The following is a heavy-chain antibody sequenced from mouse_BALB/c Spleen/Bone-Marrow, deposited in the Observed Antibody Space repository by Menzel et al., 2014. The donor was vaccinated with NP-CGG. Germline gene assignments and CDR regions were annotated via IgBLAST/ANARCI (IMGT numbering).Heavy chain of an antibody. J-gene: IGHJ3*01. Sequence: FQESGAELAKPGASVKMSCKASGYTFTRYWMHWVKQRPGQGLEWIGYINPSTGYTEYNQKFKDKATLTADKSSSTAYMQLSSLTSEDSAVYYCVCGNYYLAYWGQGTLVTVSA. CDR1: GYTFTRYW. CDR3: VCGNYYLAY. CDR2: INPSTGYT. D-gene: IGHD2-1*01. V-gene: IGHV1-7*01.